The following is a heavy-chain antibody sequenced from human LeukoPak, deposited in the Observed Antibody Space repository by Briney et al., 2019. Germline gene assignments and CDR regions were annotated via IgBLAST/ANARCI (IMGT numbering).Heavy chain of an antibody. D-gene: IGHD3-3*01. CDR1: GFTFSSYA. V-gene: IGHV3-23*01. Sequence: GGSLRLSCAASGFTFSSYAMSWVRQAPGKGLEWVSGISGSGGSTYYADSVKGRFTISRDNSKNTLYLQMNSLRAEDTAVYYCAKRHYDFWSGYQNQMYYFDYWGQGTLVTVSS. J-gene: IGHJ4*02. CDR3: AKRHYDFWSGYQNQMYYFDY. CDR2: ISGSGGST.